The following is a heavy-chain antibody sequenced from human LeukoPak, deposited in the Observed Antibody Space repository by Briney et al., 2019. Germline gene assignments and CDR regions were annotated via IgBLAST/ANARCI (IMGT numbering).Heavy chain of an antibody. CDR2: IYYSGST. CDR1: GGSISSSSYY. J-gene: IGHJ6*03. V-gene: IGHV4-39*07. Sequence: PSETLSLTCTVSGGSISSSSYYWGWIRQPPGKGLEWIGSIYYSGSTYYNPSLKSRVTISVDTSKNQFSLKLSSVTAADTAVYYCAREANYYGSGSYSASPVSKYVESLYYYYYMDVWGKGTTVTVSS. D-gene: IGHD3-10*01. CDR3: AREANYYGSGSYSASPVSKYVESLYYYYYMDV.